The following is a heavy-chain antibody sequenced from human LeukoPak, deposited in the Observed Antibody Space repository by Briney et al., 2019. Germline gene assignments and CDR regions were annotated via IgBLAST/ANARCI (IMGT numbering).Heavy chain of an antibody. V-gene: IGHV3-53*01. J-gene: IGHJ4*02. Sequence: PGGSLRLSCAASGFTVRSNYMSWVRQAPGKGLEWVSVLYRGGSTYYADSVKGRFTISRDNSKNTVSLQMNSLRAEDTAVYYCARVDHYYDSSGYYGAFDYWGQGTLVTVSS. CDR2: LYRGGST. CDR1: GFTVRSNY. CDR3: ARVDHYYDSSGYYGAFDY. D-gene: IGHD3-22*01.